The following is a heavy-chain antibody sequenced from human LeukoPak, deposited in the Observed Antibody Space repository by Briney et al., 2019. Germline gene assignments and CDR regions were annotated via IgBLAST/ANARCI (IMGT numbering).Heavy chain of an antibody. CDR3: AELGITMIGGV. D-gene: IGHD3-10*02. CDR2: ISSSGSTI. J-gene: IGHJ6*04. V-gene: IGHV3-48*03. CDR1: GFTFSSYE. Sequence: GGSLRLSCAASGFTFSSYEMNWVRQAPGKGLEWVSYISSSGSTIYYADSVKGRFTISRDNAKNSLYLQMNSLRAEDTAVYYCAELGITMIGGVWGKWTTVTISS.